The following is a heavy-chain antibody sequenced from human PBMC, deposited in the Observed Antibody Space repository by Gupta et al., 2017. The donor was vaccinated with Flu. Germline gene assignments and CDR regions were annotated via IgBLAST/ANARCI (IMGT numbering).Heavy chain of an antibody. CDR1: GVPITTYY. CDR2: ILYTGST. J-gene: IGHJ4*02. CDR3: ARLNNWVVEN. D-gene: IGHD2-15*01. V-gene: IGHV4-59*08. Sequence: QVQLQESGPGLVKPSVTLSVTCTVPGVPITTYYWSWFRQLPGKGLEWIGYILYTGSTNYNPSLRSRVSISIDTSKNQFSLKLSSVTAADTAVYYCARLNNWVVENWGQGTLVTVSS.